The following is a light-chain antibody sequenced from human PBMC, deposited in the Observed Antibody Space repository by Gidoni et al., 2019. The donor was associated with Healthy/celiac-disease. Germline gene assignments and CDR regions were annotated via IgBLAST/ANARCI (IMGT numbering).Light chain of an antibody. CDR3: QQYGSSPPRIT. J-gene: IGKJ4*01. Sequence: EIVLTQSPGTLSLSPGERATLSCRASQSVSSSYLAWYQQKPGQAPRLLIYGASSRATGIPDRFSGSGSGTDFTLTISRLEPEDFAVYYCQQYGSSPPRITFGGXTKVEIK. CDR2: GAS. CDR1: QSVSSSY. V-gene: IGKV3-20*01.